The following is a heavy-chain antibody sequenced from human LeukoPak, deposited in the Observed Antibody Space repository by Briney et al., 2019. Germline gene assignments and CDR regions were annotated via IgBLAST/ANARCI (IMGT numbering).Heavy chain of an antibody. CDR3: AKDPYSSGWYAGYFQH. CDR1: GFTFSSYA. CDR2: ISGSGGST. V-gene: IGHV3-23*01. J-gene: IGHJ1*01. Sequence: GGSLRLSCAASGFTFSSYAMSWVRQAPGKGLEWVSAISGSGGSTYYADSVKGRFTISRDNSKNTLYLQMNSLRAEDTAVYYCAKDPYSSGWYAGYFQHWGQGTLVTVSS. D-gene: IGHD6-19*01.